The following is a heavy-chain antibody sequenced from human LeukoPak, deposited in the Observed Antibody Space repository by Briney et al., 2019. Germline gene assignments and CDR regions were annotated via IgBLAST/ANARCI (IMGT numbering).Heavy chain of an antibody. Sequence: GASVKVSCKASGYTFTSYGISWVRQAPGQGLEWMGWISAYNGNTNYAQKLQGRVTMTTDTSTSTAYMELRSLRSGDTAVYYCARDSYGDYGDDAFDIWGQGTMVTVSS. J-gene: IGHJ3*02. D-gene: IGHD4-17*01. CDR1: GYTFTSYG. CDR2: ISAYNGNT. CDR3: ARDSYGDYGDDAFDI. V-gene: IGHV1-18*01.